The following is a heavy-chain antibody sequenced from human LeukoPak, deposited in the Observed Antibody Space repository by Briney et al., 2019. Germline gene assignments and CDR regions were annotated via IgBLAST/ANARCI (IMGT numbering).Heavy chain of an antibody. CDR1: GFSFSPHA. J-gene: IGHJ4*02. V-gene: IGHV3-23*01. CDR2: ITDTGNI. D-gene: IGHD6-19*01. CDR3: ARRGAGSGGLDY. Sequence: GGSLRLSCEASGFSFSPHAMNWVRQAPGKGLEWVSAITDTGNIYYADSVKGRFTISRDTSKNTLFLQMNSLRAEDTALYYCARRGAGSGGLDYWGQGTLVTVSS.